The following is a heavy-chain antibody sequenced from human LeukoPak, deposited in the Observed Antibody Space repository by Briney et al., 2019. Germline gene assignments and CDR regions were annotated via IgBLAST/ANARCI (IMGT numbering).Heavy chain of an antibody. J-gene: IGHJ4*02. Sequence: ASVKVSCKASGYTLDRFGISWVRQAPGQGLEWLVGINPYNGKTIFGEKFKGRVTMTTDTSTSTFYMELTSLRSDDPAVYFCGLDTPQHLTRFDYWGEGTLVTVSS. V-gene: IGHV1-18*01. CDR2: INPYNGKT. CDR3: GLDTPQHLTRFDY. CDR1: GYTLDRFG. D-gene: IGHD4/OR15-4a*01.